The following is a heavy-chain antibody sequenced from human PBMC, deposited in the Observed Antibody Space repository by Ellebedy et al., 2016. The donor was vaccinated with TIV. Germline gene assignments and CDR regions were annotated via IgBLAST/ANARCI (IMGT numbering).Heavy chain of an antibody. CDR1: DFIFSTYW. D-gene: IGHD1-1*01. Sequence: PGGSLRLSCAASDFIFSTYWVHWVRQVPGKGLVWVARINSDGSDTRYADSVKGRFTISRDNSRNTLYLQMNSLRDEDTAVYYCARENWEVQRFFDYWGQGTLVTVSS. V-gene: IGHV3-74*01. CDR2: INSDGSDT. CDR3: ARENWEVQRFFDY. J-gene: IGHJ4*02.